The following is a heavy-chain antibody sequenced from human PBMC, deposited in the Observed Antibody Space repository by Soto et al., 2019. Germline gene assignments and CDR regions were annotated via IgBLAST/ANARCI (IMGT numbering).Heavy chain of an antibody. CDR1: SGSMSTYY. Sequence: KPSETLSLTCTVSSGSMSTYYWSWIRQPAGKGLEWIGRIYSSGSTLYNPSLKSRVTMSVDTSKNQFSLKLSSVTAADTAVYYCAGGAAADYFDYWGQGTRVTVS. CDR3: AGGAAADYFDY. D-gene: IGHD6-13*01. J-gene: IGHJ4*02. V-gene: IGHV4-4*07. CDR2: IYSSGST.